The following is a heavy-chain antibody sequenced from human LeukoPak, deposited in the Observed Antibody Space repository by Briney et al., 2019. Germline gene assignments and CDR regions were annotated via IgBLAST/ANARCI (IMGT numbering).Heavy chain of an antibody. V-gene: IGHV3-11*03. CDR1: GFTFSDYY. J-gene: IGHJ4*02. Sequence: GGSLRLSCAASGFTFSDYYMSWIRRAPGKGLERVSYISSSSSYTNYADSVKGRFTISRDNAKNSLYLQMNSLRAEDTAVYYCARSGLRGGITMVRGVDYWGQGTLVTVSS. D-gene: IGHD3-10*01. CDR2: ISSSSSYT. CDR3: ARSGLRGGITMVRGVDY.